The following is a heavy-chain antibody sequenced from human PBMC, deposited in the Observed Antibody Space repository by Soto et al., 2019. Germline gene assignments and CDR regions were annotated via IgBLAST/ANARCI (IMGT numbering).Heavy chain of an antibody. D-gene: IGHD3-10*01. V-gene: IGHV1-18*01. Sequence: QVQLVQSGAEVKKPGASVKVSCKASGYTFTSYGISWVRQAPGQGLEWMGWISAYNGNTNYAQKLQGRVTMTTGTDASTDYMELRRLRSDDTAVYYCARGGGVLLWFGEPIRSRDYWGQGTLVPVSS. CDR3: ARGGGVLLWFGEPIRSRDY. CDR1: GYTFTSYG. J-gene: IGHJ4*02. CDR2: ISAYNGNT.